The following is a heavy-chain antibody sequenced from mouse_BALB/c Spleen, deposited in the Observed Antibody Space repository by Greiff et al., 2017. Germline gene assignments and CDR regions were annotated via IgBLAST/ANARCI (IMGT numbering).Heavy chain of an antibody. CDR3: ARGGLRRYFDY. V-gene: IGHV1-20*02. CDR1: GYSFTGYF. CDR2: INPYNGDT. D-gene: IGHD2-2*01. J-gene: IGHJ2*01. Sequence: EVQVVESGPELVKPGASVKISCKASGYSFTGYFMNWVMQSHGKSLEWIGRINPYNGDTFYNQKFKGKATLTVDKSSSTAHMELRRLASEDSAVYYCARGGLRRYFDYWGQGTTLTVSS.